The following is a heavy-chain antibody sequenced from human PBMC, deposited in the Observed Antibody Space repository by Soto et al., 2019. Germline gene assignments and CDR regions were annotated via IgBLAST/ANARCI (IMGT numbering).Heavy chain of an antibody. CDR2: ISPYDGDT. V-gene: IGHV1-18*01. CDR3: ARDHGGSDPVDSFDP. D-gene: IGHD2-15*01. Sequence: QVQLVQSGVEVKKPGASVKVSCKASGYTFTTYGISWVRQAPEQGLEWMGWISPYDGDTNYADTREGSVTLTTDTATTTAYMELRSLRSDDTAMYYCARDHGGSDPVDSFDPWGQGTLVIVSS. J-gene: IGHJ5*02. CDR1: GYTFTTYG.